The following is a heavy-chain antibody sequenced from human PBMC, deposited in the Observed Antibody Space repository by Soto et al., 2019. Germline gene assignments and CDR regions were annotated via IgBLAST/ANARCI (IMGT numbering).Heavy chain of an antibody. V-gene: IGHV4-59*01. Sequence: SETLSLTCTVSGGSISSYYWSWIRQPPGKGLEWIGYIYYSGSTNYNPSLKSRVTISVDTSKNQFSLKLSSVTAADTAVYYCARQAYDFWSGYYNYYYYGMDVWGQGTTVTVSS. CDR1: GGSISSYY. CDR3: ARQAYDFWSGYYNYYYYGMDV. D-gene: IGHD3-3*01. J-gene: IGHJ6*02. CDR2: IYYSGST.